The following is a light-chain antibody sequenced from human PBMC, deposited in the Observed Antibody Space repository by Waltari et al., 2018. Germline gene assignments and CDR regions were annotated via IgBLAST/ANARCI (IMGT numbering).Light chain of an antibody. CDR3: QQYYSGLT. J-gene: IGKJ4*01. CDR2: WAS. V-gene: IGKV4-1*01. Sequence: DIVMTQSPDSLSLSLGDRATINCKSSQTILYNSNNKNYLSWYQQKPGQPPKLLIYWASTRESGVPDRFSGSGSGTDFTLAISSLQAEDVAVYYCQQYYSGLTFGGGTREEIK. CDR1: QTILYNSNNKNY.